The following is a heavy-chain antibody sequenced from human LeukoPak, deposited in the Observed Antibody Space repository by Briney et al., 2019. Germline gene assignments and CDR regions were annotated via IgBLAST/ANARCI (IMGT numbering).Heavy chain of an antibody. CDR3: VKRSGLYFDY. V-gene: IGHV3-64D*09. J-gene: IGHJ4*02. Sequence: GGSLRLSCSGSGFTFSSYAIHWVRQAPGKGLQYVSGISSNWGNTYNADSVKGRFTISRDNSKNTVDLQMSSLRAEGTAVYYCVKRSGLYFDYWGQGTVVSVSS. CDR2: ISSNWGNT. D-gene: IGHD1-26*01. CDR1: GFTFSSYA.